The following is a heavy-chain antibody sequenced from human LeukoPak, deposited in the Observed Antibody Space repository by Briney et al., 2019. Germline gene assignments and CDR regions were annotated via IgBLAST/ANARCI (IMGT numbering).Heavy chain of an antibody. V-gene: IGHV3-30*18. D-gene: IGHD1-26*01. J-gene: IGHJ4*02. CDR1: GFTFSSYG. CDR3: AKAAVVGVDFDY. CDR2: ISYDGSNK. Sequence: GGSLRLSCAASGFTFSSYGMHWVRQAPGKGLEWVAVISYDGSNKYYADSVKGRFTISRDNSKNTLYLQMNSLRAEDTAAYYCAKAAVVGVDFDYWGQGTLVTVSP.